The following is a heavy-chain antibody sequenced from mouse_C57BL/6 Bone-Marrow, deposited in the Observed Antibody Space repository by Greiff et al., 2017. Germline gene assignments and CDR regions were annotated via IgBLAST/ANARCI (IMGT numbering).Heavy chain of an antibody. V-gene: IGHV1-74*01. Sequence: QVHVKQPGAELVKPGASVKVSCKASGYTFTSYWMHWVKQRPGQGLEWIGRIHPSDSDTNYNQKFKGKATLTVDKSSSTAYMQLSSLTSEDSAVYYCAIGGLYGPNAYWGQGTLVTVSA. CDR3: AIGGLYGPNAY. J-gene: IGHJ3*01. D-gene: IGHD1-1*02. CDR1: GYTFTSYW. CDR2: IHPSDSDT.